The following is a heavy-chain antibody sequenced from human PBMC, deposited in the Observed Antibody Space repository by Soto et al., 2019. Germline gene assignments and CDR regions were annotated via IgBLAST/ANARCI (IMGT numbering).Heavy chain of an antibody. V-gene: IGHV4-34*01. CDR2: INHSGST. CDR1: GGSFSGYY. J-gene: IGHJ6*02. D-gene: IGHD3-3*01. Sequence: AALSLTCACYGGSFSGYYWSWIRQPPGKGLEWIGEINHSGSTNYNPSLKSRVTISVDTSKNQFSLKRSSVTAADTAVYYCARGHTYYDFWSGLTHYYYYGMDVWGQRTTVTVSS. CDR3: ARGHTYYDFWSGLTHYYYYGMDV.